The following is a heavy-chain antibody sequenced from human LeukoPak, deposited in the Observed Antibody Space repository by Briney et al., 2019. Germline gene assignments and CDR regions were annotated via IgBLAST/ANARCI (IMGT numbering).Heavy chain of an antibody. V-gene: IGHV3-66*01. J-gene: IGHJ6*02. CDR1: GFTVSNNH. CDR3: ARTTDSAYYYGMDV. Sequence: GGSLRLSCAASGFTVSNNHMSWVRQAPGKGLEWVSLIYSGGRTYYEDSVKGRFTISRDNSKNTLFLQMNSLRAEDTAVYYCARTTDSAYYYGMDVWGQGTTVTVSS. CDR2: IYSGGRT. D-gene: IGHD4-11*01.